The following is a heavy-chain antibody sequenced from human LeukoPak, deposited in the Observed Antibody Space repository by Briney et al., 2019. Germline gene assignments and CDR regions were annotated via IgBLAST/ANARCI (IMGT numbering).Heavy chain of an antibody. CDR2: ISSSSSTI. CDR1: GFTFSSYS. J-gene: IGHJ4*02. D-gene: IGHD6-19*01. CDR3: AKESSVAGRSFDY. V-gene: IGHV3-48*04. Sequence: GGSLRLSCAASGFTFSSYSMNWVRQAPGKGLEWVSYISSSSSTIYYADSVKGRFTISRDNAKNSLYLQMNSLRAEDTAVYYCAKESSVAGRSFDYWGQGTLVTVSS.